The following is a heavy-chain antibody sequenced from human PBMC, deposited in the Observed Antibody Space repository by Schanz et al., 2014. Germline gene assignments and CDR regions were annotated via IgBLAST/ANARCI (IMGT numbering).Heavy chain of an antibody. CDR3: ASSGAGYSSSWDFDY. J-gene: IGHJ4*02. CDR2: INVGNGNM. D-gene: IGHD6-13*01. CDR1: GGTFSTYP. Sequence: QVQLVQSGAEVKKPGSSMKVSCKASGGTFSTYPINWVRQAPGQGLEWMGWINVGNGNMKYSQKFQGRVTITADKSTFTAYMDVSSLRSEDTAVYYCASSGAGYSSSWDFDYWGQGTLVTVSS. V-gene: IGHV1-69*02.